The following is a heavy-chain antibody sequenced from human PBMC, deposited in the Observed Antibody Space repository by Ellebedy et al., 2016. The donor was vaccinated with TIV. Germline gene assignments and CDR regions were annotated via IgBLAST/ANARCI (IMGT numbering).Heavy chain of an antibody. D-gene: IGHD1-26*01. CDR3: ARARGRGSGDDY. J-gene: IGHJ4*02. V-gene: IGHV3-48*02. Sequence: GGSLRLXXAASGFAFSSFYMSWVRQAPGKGLEWVSYISSSSDRIHYADSVRGRFTISRDNAKNSLFLQMNSLRDEDTAVYYCARARGRGSGDDYWGQGTLVTVSS. CDR1: GFAFSSFY. CDR2: ISSSSDRI.